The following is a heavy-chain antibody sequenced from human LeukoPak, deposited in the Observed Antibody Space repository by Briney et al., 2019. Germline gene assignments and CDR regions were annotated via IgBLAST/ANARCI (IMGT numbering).Heavy chain of an antibody. Sequence: ASETLSLTCAVYGGSFSGDYWTWIRQPPGKGLEWIGESKQSGNTNYNPSLKSRATILVDKSKNQFSLELNSVTAADTAVYFCARSHQGGRRYFDLWGRGTLVTVSS. CDR3: ARSHQGGRRYFDL. CDR1: GGSFSGDY. J-gene: IGHJ2*01. CDR2: SKQSGNT. D-gene: IGHD3-16*01. V-gene: IGHV4-34*01.